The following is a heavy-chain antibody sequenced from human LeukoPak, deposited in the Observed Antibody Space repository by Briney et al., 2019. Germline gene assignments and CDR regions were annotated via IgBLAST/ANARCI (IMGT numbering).Heavy chain of an antibody. V-gene: IGHV3-30-3*02. CDR2: ISYDGSNT. CDR1: GFTFSTYA. D-gene: IGHD6-6*01. CDR3: AKSVDSSSSRLDY. Sequence: PGGSLRLSCAASGFTFSTYAMHWVRQAPGKGLEWVAVISYDGSNTYSADSVKGRFTISRDNSKNTLYLQMNSLRAEDTAVHYCAKSVDSSSSRLDYWGQGTLVTVSS. J-gene: IGHJ4*02.